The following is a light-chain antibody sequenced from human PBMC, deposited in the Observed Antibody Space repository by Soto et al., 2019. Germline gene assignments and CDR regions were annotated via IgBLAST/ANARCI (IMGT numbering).Light chain of an antibody. CDR1: QSVSGY. Sequence: EIVLTQSPATLSLSPGERATLSCRASQSVSGYLAWYQQKPGQAPRLLIHDASHRATGIPARFSGSGSGTDFTLTISCLEPEDFAVYYCQQRGNWLNSFTFGPGTKVDIK. V-gene: IGKV3-11*01. CDR3: QQRGNWLNSFT. CDR2: DAS. J-gene: IGKJ3*01.